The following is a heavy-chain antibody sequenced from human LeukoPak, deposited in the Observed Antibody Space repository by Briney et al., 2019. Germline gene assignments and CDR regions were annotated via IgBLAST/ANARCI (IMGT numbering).Heavy chain of an antibody. J-gene: IGHJ6*03. CDR2: IYSGGST. CDR3: ARAGDYGDPYYYYYYMDV. Sequence: GGSLRLSCAASGFTVSSNYMSWVRQAPGKGLEWVSVIYSGGSTYYADSVKGRFTISRDNSKNTLYLQMNSLRAEDTAVYYCARAGDYGDPYYYYYYMDVWGKGTTVTVSS. V-gene: IGHV3-66*02. CDR1: GFTVSSNY. D-gene: IGHD4-17*01.